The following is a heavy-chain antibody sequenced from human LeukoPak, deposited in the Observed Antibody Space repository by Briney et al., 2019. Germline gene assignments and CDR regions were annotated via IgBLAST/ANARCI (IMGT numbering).Heavy chain of an antibody. CDR2: ISGSGGST. V-gene: IGHV3-23*01. D-gene: IGHD3-3*01. CDR3: AKSVAIYFYYGLDV. CDR1: GFTFSSYA. Sequence: GGSLRLSCAASGFTFSSYAMSWVRQTPGKGLEWVSAISGSGGSTYYADSVKGRFTISRDNSKNTLFLQMNSLRVEDTAPYYCAKSVAIYFYYGLDVWSQRTTVTASS. J-gene: IGHJ6*02.